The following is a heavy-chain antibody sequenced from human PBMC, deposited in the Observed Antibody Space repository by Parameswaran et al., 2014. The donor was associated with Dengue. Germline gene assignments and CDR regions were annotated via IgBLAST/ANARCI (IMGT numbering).Heavy chain of an antibody. V-gene: IGHV1-46*01. CDR2: INPSAGYT. D-gene: IGHD2-15*01. Sequence: WVRQAPGQGLEWMGIINPSAGYTSYAQKFQGRVTLTRDTSTSTVYMKLSSLRSEDTAVYFCARDRVFCSGGSCYWPFDYWGQGTLVTVSS. J-gene: IGHJ4*02. CDR3: ARDRVFCSGGSCYWPFDY.